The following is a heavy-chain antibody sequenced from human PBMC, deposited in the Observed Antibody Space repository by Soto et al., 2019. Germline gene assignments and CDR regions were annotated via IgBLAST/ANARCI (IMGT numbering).Heavy chain of an antibody. CDR2: NYYSGIT. V-gene: IGHV4-31*03. CDR1: GVSILSGCHY. Sequence: SQTISLTCTFSGVSILSGCHYLTWIRKHTGKGLEWIGYNYYSGITYYNPSLKSRVTISLDTSKNQFSLKLSSVTAADTAVYYCARGSSIAGLYYGMDVWGQGTTVT. D-gene: IGHD6-6*01. CDR3: ARGSSIAGLYYGMDV. J-gene: IGHJ6*02.